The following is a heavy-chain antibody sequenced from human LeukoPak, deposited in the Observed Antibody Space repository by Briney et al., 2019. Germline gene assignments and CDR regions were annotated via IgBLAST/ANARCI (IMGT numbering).Heavy chain of an antibody. CDR2: IYYSGST. V-gene: IGHV4-39*01. CDR1: GGSISSSSYY. CDR3: ASLPLSSSWSYYFDY. J-gene: IGHJ4*02. Sequence: SETLSLTCTVSGGSISSSSYYWGWIRQPPGKGLEWIGSIYYSGSTYYNPSLKSQVTISVDTSKNQFSLKLSSVTAADTAVYYCASLPLSSSWSYYFDYWGQGTLVTVSS. D-gene: IGHD6-13*01.